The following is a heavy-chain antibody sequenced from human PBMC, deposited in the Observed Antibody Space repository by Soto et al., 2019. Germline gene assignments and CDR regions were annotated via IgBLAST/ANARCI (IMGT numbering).Heavy chain of an antibody. CDR1: GESFGYYY. J-gene: IGHJ3*02. Sequence: QVQLQQWGTGLLKPSETLSLTCGVYGESFGYYYLSWIRQPPGKGLEWIGEINHSGRTKYKSSLKSRVTIAIDTSKTQFSLKLTSVTAADTAVYYCARWDYDFRDAFDIWGQGTMVTVSS. D-gene: IGHD3-3*01. V-gene: IGHV4-34*01. CDR3: ARWDYDFRDAFDI. CDR2: INHSGRT.